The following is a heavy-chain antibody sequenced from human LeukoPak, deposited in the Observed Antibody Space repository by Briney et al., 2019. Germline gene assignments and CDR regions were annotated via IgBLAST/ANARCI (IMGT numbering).Heavy chain of an antibody. CDR2: IYHSGST. CDR1: GGSISSGGYS. Sequence: SETLSLTCAVSGGSISSGGYSWSWIRQPPGKGLEWIGYIYHSGSTYYHPSLKSRVTISVDRSKNQFSLKLSSVTAADTAVYYCARVDDYGSGLKFPSHGMDVWGQGTTVTVSS. V-gene: IGHV4-30-2*01. D-gene: IGHD3-10*01. CDR3: ARVDDYGSGLKFPSHGMDV. J-gene: IGHJ6*02.